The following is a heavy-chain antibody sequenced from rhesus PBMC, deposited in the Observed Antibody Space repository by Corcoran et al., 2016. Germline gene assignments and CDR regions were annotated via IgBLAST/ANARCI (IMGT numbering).Heavy chain of an antibody. CDR1: GGSISSSY. Sequence: QVQLQESGPGLVKPSETLSVTCAVSGGSISSSYGSWIRQAPGKGLEWIGYIYGSGSSTNYNPSLKSRVTLSVDTSKNQLSLKLSSVTTADTAVYYCARVGGVFAFDYWGQGVLVTVSS. J-gene: IGHJ4*01. CDR2: IYGSGSST. CDR3: ARVGGVFAFDY. D-gene: IGHD1-44*01. V-gene: IGHV4-169*01.